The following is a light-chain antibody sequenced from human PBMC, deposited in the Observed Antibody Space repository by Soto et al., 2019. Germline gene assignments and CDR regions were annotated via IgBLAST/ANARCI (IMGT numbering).Light chain of an antibody. Sequence: QPVLTQSPSASASLGASGKLTCTLSSGHSNYAIAWHQQQSEKGPRYLMKLNSDGSHSKGDGIPDRFSGSSSGAERYLTISSLQSEDEADSYCQTWGSGIVVFGGGTKLTVL. CDR2: LNSDGSH. V-gene: IGLV4-69*01. CDR1: SGHSNYA. CDR3: QTWGSGIVV. J-gene: IGLJ2*01.